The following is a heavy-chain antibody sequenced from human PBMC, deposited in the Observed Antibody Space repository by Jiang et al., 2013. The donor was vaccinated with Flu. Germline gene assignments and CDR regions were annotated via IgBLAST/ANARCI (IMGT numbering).Heavy chain of an antibody. CDR3: ARGRGSFDY. Sequence: LLKPSETLSLTCAVYGGSFSGYYWSWIRQPPRKGLEWIGEINHSGSTNYNPSLKSRVTISVDTSKNQFSLKLSSVTAADTAVYYCARGRGSFDYWGQGTLVTVSS. J-gene: IGHJ4*02. V-gene: IGHV4-34*01. CDR2: INHSGST. CDR1: GGSFSGYY.